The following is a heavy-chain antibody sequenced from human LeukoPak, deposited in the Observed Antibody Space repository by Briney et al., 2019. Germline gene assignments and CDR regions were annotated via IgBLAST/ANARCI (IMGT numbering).Heavy chain of an antibody. CDR3: ARRTGGDFPFDY. CDR2: IYYSGST. D-gene: IGHD3-16*01. J-gene: IGHJ4*02. V-gene: IGHV4-39*01. Sequence: SETLSLTCTVSGGSISNYFWSWIRQPPGKGLEWIGSIYYSGSTYYSPSLKSRVTISVDTSKNQFSLKLSSVTAADTAVYYCARRTGGDFPFDYWGQGALVTVSS. CDR1: GGSISNYF.